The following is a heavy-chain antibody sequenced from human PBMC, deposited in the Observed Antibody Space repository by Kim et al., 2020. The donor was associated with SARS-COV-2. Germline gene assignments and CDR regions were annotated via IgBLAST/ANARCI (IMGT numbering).Heavy chain of an antibody. Sequence: GGSLRLSCAASGFTFSSYGMHWVRQAPGKGLEWVAVISYDGSNKYYADSVKGRFTISRDNSKNTLYLQMNSLRAEDTAVYYCAKDSRFGELSSYYYYGMDVWGQGTTVTVSS. J-gene: IGHJ6*02. D-gene: IGHD3-10*01. CDR2: ISYDGSNK. V-gene: IGHV3-30*18. CDR1: GFTFSSYG. CDR3: AKDSRFGELSSYYYYGMDV.